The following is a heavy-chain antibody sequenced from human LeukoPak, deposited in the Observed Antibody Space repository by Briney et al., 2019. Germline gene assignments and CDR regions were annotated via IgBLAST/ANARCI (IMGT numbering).Heavy chain of an antibody. Sequence: GGSLRLSCAASGFTFSSYEMNWVRQAPRKGLEWVSYISSSGSTIYYADSVKGRFTISRDNAKNSLYLQMNSLRAEDTAVYYCARDQVGATLPPPFDYWGQGTLVTVSS. V-gene: IGHV3-48*03. CDR3: ARDQVGATLPPPFDY. CDR1: GFTFSSYE. D-gene: IGHD1-26*01. J-gene: IGHJ4*02. CDR2: ISSSGSTI.